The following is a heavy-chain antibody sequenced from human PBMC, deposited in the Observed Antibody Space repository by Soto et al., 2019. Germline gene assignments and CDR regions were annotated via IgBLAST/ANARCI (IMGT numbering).Heavy chain of an antibody. D-gene: IGHD2-15*01. V-gene: IGHV5-51*01. CDR1: GYIFIDYW. Sequence: GESLKISCKASGYIFIDYWVGWVRQMPGKGLEWMGIVYPRDSDTRYSPSFQGQVTISADRSTGTAFLQWRSLKASDTALYYCARPPLPGYSIHFNSWGQGTLVTVSS. CDR3: ARPPLPGYSIHFNS. J-gene: IGHJ4*02. CDR2: VYPRDSDT.